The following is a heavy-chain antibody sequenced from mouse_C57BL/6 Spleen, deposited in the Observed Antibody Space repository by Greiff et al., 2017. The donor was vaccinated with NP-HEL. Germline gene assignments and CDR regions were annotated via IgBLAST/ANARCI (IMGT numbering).Heavy chain of an antibody. Sequence: DVKLVESGGGLVQPGGSLSLSCAASGFTFTDYYMSWVRQPPGKALEWLGFIRNKANGYTTEYSASVKGRFSISRDNSQSILYLQMNALRAEESATYYCARETGTGGDYWGQGTTLTVSS. J-gene: IGHJ2*01. CDR2: IRNKANGYTT. V-gene: IGHV7-3*01. D-gene: IGHD4-1*01. CDR3: ARETGTGGDY. CDR1: GFTFTDYY.